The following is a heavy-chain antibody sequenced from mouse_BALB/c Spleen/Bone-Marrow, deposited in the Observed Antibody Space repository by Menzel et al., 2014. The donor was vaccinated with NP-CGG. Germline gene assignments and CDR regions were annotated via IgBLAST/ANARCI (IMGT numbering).Heavy chain of an antibody. V-gene: IGHV1-7*01. CDR3: ARKGYGNYHYYAMDY. Sequence: QVQLKQSGAELAKPGASVKMSCKASGYTFTSYWMYWIKQRPGQGLEWIGYINPSTGYTEYNQKFKDKATLTADKSSNTAYIQLSSLTSEDSAVYYCARKGYGNYHYYAMDYWGQGTSVTVSS. J-gene: IGHJ4*01. CDR2: INPSTGYT. CDR1: GYTFTSYW. D-gene: IGHD2-1*01.